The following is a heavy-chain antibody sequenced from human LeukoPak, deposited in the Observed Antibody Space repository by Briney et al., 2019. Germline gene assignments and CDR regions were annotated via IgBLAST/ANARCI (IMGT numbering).Heavy chain of an antibody. CDR1: GYSISNGYY. D-gene: IGHD6-19*01. Sequence: SETLSLACTVSGYSISNGYYWDWIRQPPGRGLEWIGNIYRSGSTSYNPSLKSRVTISVDTSKNQFSLKVNSVTAADTAVYYCARRHSSGWFYYWGQGTLVTVSS. CDR2: IYRSGST. CDR3: ARRHSSGWFYY. V-gene: IGHV4-38-2*02. J-gene: IGHJ4*02.